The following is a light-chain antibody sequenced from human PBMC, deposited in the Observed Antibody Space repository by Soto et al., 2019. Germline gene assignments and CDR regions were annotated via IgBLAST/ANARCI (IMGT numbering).Light chain of an antibody. J-gene: IGKJ1*01. CDR1: QSISRY. V-gene: IGKV1-39*01. Sequence: TPSSSSPSAPVGARITNTCRASQSISRYLNWYQQKPGKAPKLLIFAASSLQSGVPSRFSGSRSGPDFILTISSLQPEDFATYYCQQSYSSPPSFGQGTKVDIK. CDR2: AAS. CDR3: QQSYSSPPS.